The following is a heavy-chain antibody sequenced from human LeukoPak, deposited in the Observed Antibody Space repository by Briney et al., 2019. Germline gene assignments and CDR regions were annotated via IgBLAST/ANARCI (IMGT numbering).Heavy chain of an antibody. D-gene: IGHD6-19*01. V-gene: IGHV3-30*02. CDR1: GFTLSIYG. Sequence: GGSLRLSCATSGFTLSIYGMHWVRQAPGKGLEWVAFIRYDGTSQYYADSVKGRFTISRDNSKNTLYLQMNSLRAEDTAVYYCAKVGSGSYQIDTWGQGTLVTVSS. CDR3: AKVGSGSYQIDT. CDR2: IRYDGTSQ. J-gene: IGHJ5*02.